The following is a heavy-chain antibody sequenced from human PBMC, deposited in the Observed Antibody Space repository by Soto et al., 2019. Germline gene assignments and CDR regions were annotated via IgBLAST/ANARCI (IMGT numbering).Heavy chain of an antibody. V-gene: IGHV4-31*03. Sequence: QVQVQESGPGLVEPSQTLSLNCTVSGGSLGSGFSSWSWFRPHPGKGLEWIASIYYTGTTYYNPSLKSRLTISVDTSKSHFSLELISVTAADTAVYYCTRGLDRAKSGFWGHGTLVTVSS. D-gene: IGHD5-18*01. CDR3: TRGLDRAKSGF. CDR1: GGSLGSGFSS. CDR2: IYYTGTT. J-gene: IGHJ4*01.